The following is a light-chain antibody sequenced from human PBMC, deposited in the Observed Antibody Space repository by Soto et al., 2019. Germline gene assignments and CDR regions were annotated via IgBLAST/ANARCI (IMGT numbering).Light chain of an antibody. CDR2: SNV. V-gene: IGLV1-44*01. J-gene: IGLJ3*02. Sequence: QSVLTQAPSASGTPGQRVTISCSGSSSNIGSNTVSWYQQVPGTAPKLLIYSNVQRPSGVPDRFSGSKSGTSASLAIGGLQSEDEADYYCAARDGSLNGWVFGGGTKLTVL. CDR1: SSNIGSNT. CDR3: AARDGSLNGWV.